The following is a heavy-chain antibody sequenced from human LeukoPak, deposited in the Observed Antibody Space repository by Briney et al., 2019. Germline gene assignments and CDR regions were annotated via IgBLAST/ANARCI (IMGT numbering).Heavy chain of an antibody. CDR1: GFTFSSYW. J-gene: IGHJ5*02. D-gene: IGHD6-13*01. V-gene: IGHV3-7*01. Sequence: GGSLRLSCSASGFTFSSYWMSWVRQTTGKGLECVAKIREDGNEKFYVDSVKGRFTISRDNAKNSLYLQMNSLRAEDTAVYYCARGMRSIAAARSWFDPWGQGTLVTVSS. CDR3: ARGMRSIAAARSWFDP. CDR2: IREDGNEK.